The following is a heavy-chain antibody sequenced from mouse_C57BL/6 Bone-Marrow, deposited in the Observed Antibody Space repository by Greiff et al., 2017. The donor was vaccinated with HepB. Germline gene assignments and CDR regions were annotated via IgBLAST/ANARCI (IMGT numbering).Heavy chain of an antibody. CDR1: GYTFTSYG. J-gene: IGHJ1*03. Sequence: VMLVESGAELARPGASVKLSCKASGYTFTSYGISWVKQRTGQGLEWIGEIYPRSGNTYYNEKFKGKATLTADKSSSTAYMELRSLTSEDSAVYFCARGSYYGSSFWYFDVWGTGTTVTVSS. CDR3: ARGSYYGSSFWYFDV. CDR2: IYPRSGNT. V-gene: IGHV1-81*01. D-gene: IGHD1-1*01.